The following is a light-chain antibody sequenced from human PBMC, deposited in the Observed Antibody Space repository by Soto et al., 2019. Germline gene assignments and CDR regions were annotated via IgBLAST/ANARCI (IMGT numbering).Light chain of an antibody. Sequence: AIQMPQSPSSLSASVGDRVTISCRASQVIGNALGWYQQKPGKPPKVLIYGASNLQSGVPPRFSGSGSGTDFTLAISSLQHEEFSTYYCLQDITYPWTFGQGTKVESK. CDR3: LQDITYPWT. J-gene: IGKJ1*01. CDR2: GAS. V-gene: IGKV1-6*01. CDR1: QVIGNA.